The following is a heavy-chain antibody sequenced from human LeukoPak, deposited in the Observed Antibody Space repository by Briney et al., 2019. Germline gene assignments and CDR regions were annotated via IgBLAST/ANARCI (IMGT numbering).Heavy chain of an antibody. D-gene: IGHD6-19*01. CDR1: GFTFGDYL. CDR2: ISGGTT. CDR3: PRGSGWLSVY. Sequence: GGSLRLSCTASGFTFGDYLMSWFRQAPGKGLEWIGFISGGTTEYAASVKGRFTISRDDSTSIAYVQMNSLTTEDTAVYYCPRGSGWLSVYWGQGTLVTVSS. J-gene: IGHJ4*02. V-gene: IGHV3-49*03.